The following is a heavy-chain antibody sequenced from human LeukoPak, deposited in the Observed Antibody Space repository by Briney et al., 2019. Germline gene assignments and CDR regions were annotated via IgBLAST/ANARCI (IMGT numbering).Heavy chain of an antibody. CDR3: ARAEWSNWYFDL. CDR2: IKQGGSEK. D-gene: IGHD3-3*01. V-gene: IGHV3-7*03. Sequence: GGPLRLSCAASGFTFSTYWMNWVRQAPGKGLEWVANIKQGGSEKYYVDSVKGRFTLSRDSAKNSLYLQMNSLRAEDTAVYYCARAEWSNWYFDLWGRGTLVTVSS. CDR1: GFTFSTYW. J-gene: IGHJ2*01.